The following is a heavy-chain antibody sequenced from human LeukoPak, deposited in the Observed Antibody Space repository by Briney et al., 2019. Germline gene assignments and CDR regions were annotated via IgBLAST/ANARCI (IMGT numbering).Heavy chain of an antibody. CDR2: INHSGST. J-gene: IGHJ4*02. CDR3: ARGERSSIYDY. CDR1: GGSFSGYY. V-gene: IGHV4-34*01. Sequence: SETLSLTCAVYGGSFSGYYWSWIRQPPGKGLEWIGEINHSGSTNYNPSLKSRVTISVDTSKNQFSLKLSSVTAADTAVYYCARGERSSIYDYWGQGTLVTVSS. D-gene: IGHD6-19*01.